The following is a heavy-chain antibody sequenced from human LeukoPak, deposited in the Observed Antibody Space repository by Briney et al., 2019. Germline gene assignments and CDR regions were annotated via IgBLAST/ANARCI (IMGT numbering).Heavy chain of an antibody. Sequence: GGSLRLSCAASGFTFSSYGMHWGRQAPGKGLEGGAVISYDGSNKYYADSVKGRFTISRDNSKNTLYLQMNSMRAEDTAVYYCARDRQWLARGDYWGQGTLVTVSS. CDR1: GFTFSSYG. J-gene: IGHJ4*02. V-gene: IGHV3-30*03. D-gene: IGHD6-19*01. CDR2: ISYDGSNK. CDR3: ARDRQWLARGDY.